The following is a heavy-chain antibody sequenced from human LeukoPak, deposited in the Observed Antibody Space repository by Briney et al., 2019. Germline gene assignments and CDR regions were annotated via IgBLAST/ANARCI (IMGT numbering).Heavy chain of an antibody. CDR2: ISGSGGRI. CDR3: AKVYYSSSYYDFDY. J-gene: IGHJ4*02. Sequence: GGSLRLSCAASGFTFSSYGMHWVRQAPGRGLEWVSTISGSGGRINYADTVRGRVTISRDNSRNTLYLQMNSLRAEDTAVYYCAKVYYSSSYYDFDYWGQGTLVTVSS. V-gene: IGHV3-23*01. CDR1: GFTFSSYG. D-gene: IGHD6-13*01.